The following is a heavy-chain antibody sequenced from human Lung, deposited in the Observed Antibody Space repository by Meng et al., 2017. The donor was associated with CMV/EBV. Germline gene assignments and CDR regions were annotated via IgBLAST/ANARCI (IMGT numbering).Heavy chain of an antibody. CDR3: ARVRYSKGMGYYYGMDV. V-gene: IGHV3-7*01. J-gene: IGHJ6*02. Sequence: GESLKISCAASGFTFSSYWMSWVRQAPGKGLEWVANIKQDGSEKYYVDSVKGRFTISRDNAKNSLYLQMNSLRAEDTAVYYCARVRYSKGMGYYYGMDVWGQGTTVXVSS. CDR1: GFTFSSYW. D-gene: IGHD3-16*02. CDR2: IKQDGSEK.